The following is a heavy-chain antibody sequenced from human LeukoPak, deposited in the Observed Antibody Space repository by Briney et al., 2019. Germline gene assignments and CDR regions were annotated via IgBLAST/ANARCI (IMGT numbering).Heavy chain of an antibody. Sequence: GASVKVSCKASGGTFSSYAISWVRQAPGQGLEWMGRIIPILGIANYAQKFQGRVTITADESTSTAYMELSSLRSEDTAVYYCARPSIAARNGNYFDYWGQGTLVTVSS. V-gene: IGHV1-69*04. D-gene: IGHD6-6*01. CDR3: ARPSIAARNGNYFDY. J-gene: IGHJ4*02. CDR2: IIPILGIA. CDR1: GGTFSSYA.